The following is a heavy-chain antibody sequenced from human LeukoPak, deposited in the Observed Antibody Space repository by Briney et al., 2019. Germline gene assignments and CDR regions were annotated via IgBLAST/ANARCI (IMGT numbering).Heavy chain of an antibody. Sequence: GGSLRLSCVASGFTVSSNYMRWVRQAPGKGLEWVSVIYSGGNTYYADSVKGRFTISRDDSKNTLYLQMNSLRAEDTAVYYCERDPSGNGHVSDIWGQGIMVTVSS. V-gene: IGHV3-66*01. J-gene: IGHJ3*02. CDR2: IYSGGNT. CDR1: GFTVSSNY. D-gene: IGHD3-10*01. CDR3: ERDPSGNGHVSDI.